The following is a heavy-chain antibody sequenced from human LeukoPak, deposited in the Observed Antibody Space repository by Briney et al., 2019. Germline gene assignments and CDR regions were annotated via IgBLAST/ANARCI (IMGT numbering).Heavy chain of an antibody. Sequence: VSVKVSCKASGYVFTSYDINWVRQATGQGLEWMGWMIPDSGNTGYAQKFQGRVTMTRNTSINTAYLELSSLRSDDTAVYYCAVRAGSYWFDPWGQGTLVTVSP. CDR3: AVRAGSYWFDP. CDR2: MIPDSGNT. V-gene: IGHV1-8*01. D-gene: IGHD1-26*01. J-gene: IGHJ5*02. CDR1: GYVFTSYD.